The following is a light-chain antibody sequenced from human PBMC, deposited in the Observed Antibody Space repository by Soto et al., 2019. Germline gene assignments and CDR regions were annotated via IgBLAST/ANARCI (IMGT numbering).Light chain of an antibody. J-gene: IGKJ4*01. CDR1: QDIRSD. CDR2: AAS. V-gene: IGKV1-6*01. Sequence: AIQMTQSPSSLSASVGDRVTVTCRASQDIRSDVGWYQQKPGQAPKVLMYAASRLHSGVPSRFSGSGSGTKFVLTISSLQPEDVATYYCLQNNNYPLTFGGGTKVEIK. CDR3: LQNNNYPLT.